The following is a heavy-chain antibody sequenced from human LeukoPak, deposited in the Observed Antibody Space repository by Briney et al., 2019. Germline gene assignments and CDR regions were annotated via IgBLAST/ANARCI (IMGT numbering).Heavy chain of an antibody. D-gene: IGHD3-16*01. CDR3: AKEITEGIFDY. CDR1: GFTFSSYG. V-gene: IGHV3-30*18. J-gene: IGHJ4*02. Sequence: QPGRSLSLSCAASGFTFSSYGMHWVRQAPGKGLEWVAVISYDGSNKYYADSVKGRFTISRDNSKNTLYLQMNSLRAEDTAVYYCAKEITEGIFDYWGQGTLVTVSS. CDR2: ISYDGSNK.